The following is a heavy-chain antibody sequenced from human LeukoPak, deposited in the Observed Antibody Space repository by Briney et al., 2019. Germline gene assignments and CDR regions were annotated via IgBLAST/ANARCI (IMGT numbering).Heavy chain of an antibody. CDR2: IKQDGSEK. Sequence: GGSLRLSCAASGFTFSSYWMSWVRQAPGKGLEWVANIKQDGSEKYYVDCVKGRFTISRDNAKNSVYLQMNSLRAEDTAVYYCAELGITMIGGVWGKGTTVTISS. CDR1: GFTFSSYW. CDR3: AELGITMIGGV. J-gene: IGHJ6*03. D-gene: IGHD3-10*02. V-gene: IGHV3-7*01.